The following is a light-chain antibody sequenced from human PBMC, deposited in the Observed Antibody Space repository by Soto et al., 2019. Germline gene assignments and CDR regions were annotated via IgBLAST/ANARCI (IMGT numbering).Light chain of an antibody. CDR3: QQYGSSPYT. V-gene: IGKV3-20*01. J-gene: IGKJ2*01. CDR1: QSVSSSY. Sequence: EIVLTQSPGTLSLSPGERATLSCRASQSVSSSYLAWYQQKPGQAPRLLMYGASSRATGIPDRFSGGGSATDFPLTISRLGPEDFAVYYCQQYGSSPYTFGRGPSWRSN. CDR2: GAS.